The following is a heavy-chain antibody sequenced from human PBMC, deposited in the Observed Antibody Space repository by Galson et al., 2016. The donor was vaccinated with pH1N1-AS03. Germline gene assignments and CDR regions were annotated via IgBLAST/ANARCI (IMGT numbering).Heavy chain of an antibody. Sequence: SVKVSCKAPGDTFSSYTVNWVRQAPGQGLEWMGWINPSSGGTKSGQKFQGRVTMTTDTSISTAYMEVTGLRGDDTAVYYCARDFHSSNVWGQGTLVTVSS. CDR3: ARDFHSSNV. V-gene: IGHV1-2*02. J-gene: IGHJ4*01. CDR2: INPSSGGT. CDR1: GDTFSSYT. D-gene: IGHD2-15*01.